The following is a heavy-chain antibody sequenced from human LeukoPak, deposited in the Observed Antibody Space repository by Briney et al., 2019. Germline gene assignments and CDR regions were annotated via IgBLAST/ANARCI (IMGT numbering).Heavy chain of an antibody. V-gene: IGHV1-18*01. CDR1: GYTFTSYG. CDR3: ARDTEDYDSSGYLDY. J-gene: IGHJ4*02. Sequence: ASVKVSCKASGYTFTSYGISRVRQAPGQGLEWMGWISAYNGNTNYAQKLQGRVTMTTDTSTSTAYMELRSLRSDDTAVYYCARDTEDYDSSGYLDYWGQGTLVTVSS. CDR2: ISAYNGNT. D-gene: IGHD3-22*01.